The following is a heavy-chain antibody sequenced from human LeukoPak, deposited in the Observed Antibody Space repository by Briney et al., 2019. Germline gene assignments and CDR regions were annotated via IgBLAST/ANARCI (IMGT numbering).Heavy chain of an antibody. CDR3: ASRSNSGYEFFDY. CDR1: GHSFRSYW. D-gene: IGHD5-12*01. V-gene: IGHV5-51*01. Sequence: GESLKISCKGSGHSFRSYWIGWVRQMPGQGLEWMGIIYPGDSDTRYNPSFQGQVTISADKSISTAYLQWSSLKASDTAMYYCASRSNSGYEFFDYWGQGTLVTVSS. CDR2: IYPGDSDT. J-gene: IGHJ4*02.